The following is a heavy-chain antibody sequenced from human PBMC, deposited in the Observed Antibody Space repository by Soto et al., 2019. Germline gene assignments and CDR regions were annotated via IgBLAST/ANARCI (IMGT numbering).Heavy chain of an antibody. J-gene: IGHJ4*02. CDR3: ARGYYDYVWGSLPYYFDY. Sequence: QVQLVQSGAEVKKPGASVKVSCKASGYTFTSYYMHWVRQAPGQGLEWVGIINPSGGSTSYAQKFQGRVTMTRATSTSTVYMELSSLRSADTDVYYCARGYYDYVWGSLPYYFDYWGQGTLVTVSS. CDR1: GYTFTSYY. D-gene: IGHD3-16*01. V-gene: IGHV1-46*01. CDR2: INPSGGST.